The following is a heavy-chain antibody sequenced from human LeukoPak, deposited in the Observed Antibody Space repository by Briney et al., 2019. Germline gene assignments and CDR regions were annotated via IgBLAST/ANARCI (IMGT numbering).Heavy chain of an antibody. Sequence: PGGPLRLSCAASGFTFSSYWMSWVRQAPGKGLEWVANIKQDGSEKYYVDSVKGRFTISRDNAKNSLYLQMNSLRAEDTAVYYCARVGAAAGTGVYYYYGMDVWGQGTTVTVSS. CDR3: ARVGAAAGTGVYYYYGMDV. V-gene: IGHV3-7*01. J-gene: IGHJ6*02. CDR1: GFTFSSYW. D-gene: IGHD6-13*01. CDR2: IKQDGSEK.